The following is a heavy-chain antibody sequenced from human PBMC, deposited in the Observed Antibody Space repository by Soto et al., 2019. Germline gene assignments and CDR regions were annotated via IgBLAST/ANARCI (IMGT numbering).Heavy chain of an antibody. J-gene: IGHJ6*02. Sequence: PSETLSRTCAVYGGSFSGYYWIRIRQPPGKGLEWIGEIKHSGSTNYNPSLKSRVSISVDTSKNQFSLKLSSVTAADTAVYYCASDYYDSSGYYRGMDVWGQGTTVTVSS. D-gene: IGHD3-22*01. CDR2: IKHSGST. CDR3: ASDYYDSSGYYRGMDV. V-gene: IGHV4-34*01. CDR1: GGSFSGYY.